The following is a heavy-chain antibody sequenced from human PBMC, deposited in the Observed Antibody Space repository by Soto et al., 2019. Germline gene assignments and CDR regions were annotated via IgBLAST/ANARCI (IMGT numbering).Heavy chain of an antibody. CDR1: GGSISSYY. V-gene: IGHV4-59*08. Sequence: SETLSLTCTVSGGSISSYYWSWIRQPPGKGLEWIGYIYYSGSTNYNPSLKSRVTISVDTSKNQFSLKLSSVTAADTAMYYCARHPPLYLGYCRGGNAWYTYWGQGTQVTVSS. CDR3: ARHPPLYLGYCRGGNAWYTY. J-gene: IGHJ4*02. CDR2: IYYSGST. D-gene: IGHD2-15*01.